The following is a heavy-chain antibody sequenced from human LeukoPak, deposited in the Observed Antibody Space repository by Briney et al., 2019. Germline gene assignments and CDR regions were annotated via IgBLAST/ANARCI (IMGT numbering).Heavy chain of an antibody. Sequence: GGSLRLSCEASGFSFSTSGVHWVRQAPGKGLEWMAVISKDGRKNHYADSVKGRFTISRDNSKSTLFLQMNSLRPEDTGIYYCARDLLDYGTAYYDVGIFDSWGQGTRVTVSS. CDR3: ARDLLDYGTAYYDVGIFDS. J-gene: IGHJ4*02. D-gene: IGHD3-16*01. CDR2: ISKDGRKN. V-gene: IGHV3-30*04. CDR1: GFSFSTSG.